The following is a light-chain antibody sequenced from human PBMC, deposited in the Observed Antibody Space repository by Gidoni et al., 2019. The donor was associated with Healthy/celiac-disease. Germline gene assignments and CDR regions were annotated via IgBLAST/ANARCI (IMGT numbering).Light chain of an antibody. Sequence: IQMTPSPSSLSASVGDRVTITCQASQDISNYLNLYQQKPGKAPKLLIYDASNLETGVPSRFSGSGSGTDFTFTISSLQPEDIATYYCQQYDNLPLTFGGGTKVEIK. V-gene: IGKV1-33*01. CDR2: DAS. CDR1: QDISNY. CDR3: QQYDNLPLT. J-gene: IGKJ4*01.